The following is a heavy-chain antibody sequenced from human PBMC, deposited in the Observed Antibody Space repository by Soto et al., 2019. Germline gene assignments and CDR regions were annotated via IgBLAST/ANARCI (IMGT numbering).Heavy chain of an antibody. D-gene: IGHD3-3*01. V-gene: IGHV1-69*01. Sequence: QVQLVQSGAEVQKPGSSVKVSCKASGGTFSSYAISWVRQAPGQGLEWMGGIIPIFGTANYAQKFQGRVTITADETTSPDYKELSSLRAEDTAVYYCASHIGGPDYDFGSGSLPGDVPRTTYYYYGMDVWGQGTTVTVSS. J-gene: IGHJ6*02. CDR1: GGTFSSYA. CDR2: IIPIFGTA. CDR3: ASHIGGPDYDFGSGSLPGDVPRTTYYYYGMDV.